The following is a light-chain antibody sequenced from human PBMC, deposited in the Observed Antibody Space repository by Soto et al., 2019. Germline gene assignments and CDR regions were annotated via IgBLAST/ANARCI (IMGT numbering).Light chain of an antibody. CDR2: EGS. V-gene: IGLV2-23*01. Sequence: SVLTQPASVSGSPGQSITISCTGTSSDVGSYNLVSWYQQHPGKAPKLMIYEGSKRPSGVSNRFSGSKSGNTASLTISGLQAEDEADYYCCSYAGRSTLVFGGGTKVTVL. J-gene: IGLJ2*01. CDR3: CSYAGRSTLV. CDR1: SSDVGSYNL.